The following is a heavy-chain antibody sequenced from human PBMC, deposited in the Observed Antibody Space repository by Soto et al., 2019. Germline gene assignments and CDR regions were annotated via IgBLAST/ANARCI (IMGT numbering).Heavy chain of an antibody. D-gene: IGHD3-10*01. J-gene: IGHJ4*02. CDR1: GYTFTSYA. CDR3: ARGWFGEFVDYFDY. V-gene: IGHV1-18*01. Sequence: ASVKVSCKTSGYTFTSYAISWVRQAPGQGLEWMGWISAYNGNTNYAQKVQGRVTMTTDTSTSTAYMELRSLRSDDTAVYYCARGWFGEFVDYFDYWGQGTLVTVSS. CDR2: ISAYNGNT.